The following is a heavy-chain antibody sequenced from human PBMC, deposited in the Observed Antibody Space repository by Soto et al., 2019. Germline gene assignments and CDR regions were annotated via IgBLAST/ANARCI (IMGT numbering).Heavy chain of an antibody. J-gene: IGHJ5*02. V-gene: IGHV2-5*02. D-gene: IGHD1-26*01. CDR3: TPIYGSASLGLYFPS. Sequence: QITLRESGPSLVKPTETLTLTCTFSGFSLTTTGVGVGWIRQPPGKALEWLAVVFWDDGERYSPSLKSRVTIATDPSKNQVVLTMTNMAPVDTATYYCTPIYGSASLGLYFPSWGQGTLVTVSS. CDR1: GFSLTTTGVG. CDR2: VFWDDGE.